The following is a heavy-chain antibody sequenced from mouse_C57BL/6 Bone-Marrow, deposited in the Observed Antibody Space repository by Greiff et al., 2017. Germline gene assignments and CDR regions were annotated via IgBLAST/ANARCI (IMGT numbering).Heavy chain of an antibody. CDR3: ARYYYAAWYTY. CDR2: ILPGSGST. CDR1: GYTFTGYW. V-gene: IGHV1-9*01. D-gene: IGHD1-1*01. J-gene: IGHJ3*01. Sequence: QVQLQQSGAELMKPGASVKFSCKATGYTFTGYWIEWVKQRPGHGLEWIGEILPGSGSTNYNEKFKGKATFTADKSSNTAYMQLSSLTTKDSALYYCARYYYAAWYTYWGQGTLVTVSA.